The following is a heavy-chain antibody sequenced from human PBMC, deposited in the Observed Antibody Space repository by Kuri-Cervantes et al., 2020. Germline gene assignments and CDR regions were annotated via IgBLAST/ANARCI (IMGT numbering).Heavy chain of an antibody. D-gene: IGHD3-22*01. CDR2: IYSGGST. V-gene: IGHV3-53*05. CDR3: ARDQFDYDSSGIFDY. J-gene: IGHJ4*02. Sequence: GESLKISCAASGFTVSSNYMSWVRQAPGKGLEWVSVIYSGGSTYYADSVEGRFTISRDNAKNSLYLQMNSLRSEDTAVYYCARDQFDYDSSGIFDYWGQGTLVTVSS. CDR1: GFTVSSNY.